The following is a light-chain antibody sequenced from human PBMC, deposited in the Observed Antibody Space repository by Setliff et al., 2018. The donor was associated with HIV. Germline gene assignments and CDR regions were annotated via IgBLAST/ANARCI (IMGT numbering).Light chain of an antibody. CDR3: CSYGGPSTFYV. Sequence: QSVLAQPRSVSGSPGQSVTISCTTTSTDVGGYDPVSWYQQLPGKAPKLMIYDVNKRPSGIPDRISGSKSGNTASLTISGLQAADEADYYCCSYGGPSTFYVFGTGTKVTVL. V-gene: IGLV2-11*01. CDR2: DVN. J-gene: IGLJ1*01. CDR1: STDVGGYDP.